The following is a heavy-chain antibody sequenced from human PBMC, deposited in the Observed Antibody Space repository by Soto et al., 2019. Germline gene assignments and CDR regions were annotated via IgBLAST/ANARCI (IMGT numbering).Heavy chain of an antibody. Sequence: QVQLVQSGAEMKKPGSSVKVSCQSSGGTFNTYAMNWVRQAPGQGPERMGDISPMFGAANYAPKFQVRITITPDKTTGPSYTELGSWPSEDTAICFWAREVQVHSPAFVYWGQGTLFTVSS. J-gene: IGHJ4*02. V-gene: IGHV1-69*06. CDR3: AREVQVHSPAFVY. CDR2: ISPMFGAA. CDR1: GGTFNTYA. D-gene: IGHD2-15*01.